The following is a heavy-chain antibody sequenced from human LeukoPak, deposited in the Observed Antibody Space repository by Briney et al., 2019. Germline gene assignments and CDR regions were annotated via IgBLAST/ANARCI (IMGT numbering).Heavy chain of an antibody. V-gene: IGHV4-59*01. CDR3: ARNTYYYDSSGYYYLIDY. CDR2: IYYSGST. Sequence: SETLSLTCTVSGGSISSYYWSWIRQPPGKGLEWIGYIYYSGSTNYNPSLKSRVTISVDTSKNQFSLKLSSVTAADTAVYYCARNTYYYDSSGYYYLIDYWGQGTLVTVSS. CDR1: GGSISSYY. J-gene: IGHJ4*02. D-gene: IGHD3-22*01.